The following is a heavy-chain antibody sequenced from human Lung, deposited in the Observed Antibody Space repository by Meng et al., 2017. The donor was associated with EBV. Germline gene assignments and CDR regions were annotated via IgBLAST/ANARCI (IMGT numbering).Heavy chain of an antibody. CDR3: ARRGDFAVQD. D-gene: IGHD2-21*02. J-gene: IGHJ4*02. CDR2: MHFSGRT. CDR1: GGSINSGSFY. Sequence: QVQLQESGPGLVKPSETLSLTCTVSGGSINSGSFYWGWIRQPPGKGLEWIGSMHFSGRTHYSTSLKNRVTISVDTSKNQFSLKLGSVTAADTAVYYCARRGDFAVQDWGQGILVTVSS. V-gene: IGHV4-39*01.